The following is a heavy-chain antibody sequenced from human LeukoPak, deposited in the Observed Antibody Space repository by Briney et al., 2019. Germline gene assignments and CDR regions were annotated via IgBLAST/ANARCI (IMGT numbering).Heavy chain of an antibody. CDR3: VREGYCSSPSCDLNWFDP. Sequence: GASVKVSCKASGYTFTSYGISWVRQAPGQGLEWMGWISAYNGNTNYAQKLQGRGTMTTDTSTSTDYMDLRKLRSDDTGVYICVREGYCSSPSCDLNWFDPWGQGTLVTVSS. CDR1: GYTFTSYG. V-gene: IGHV1-18*01. J-gene: IGHJ5*02. CDR2: ISAYNGNT. D-gene: IGHD2-2*01.